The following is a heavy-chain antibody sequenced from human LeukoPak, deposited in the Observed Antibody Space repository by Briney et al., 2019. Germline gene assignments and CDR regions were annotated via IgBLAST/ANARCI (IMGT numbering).Heavy chain of an antibody. CDR2: IYTTGST. CDR1: GGSISSGSYY. D-gene: IGHD3-10*01. V-gene: IGHV4-61*02. CDR3: ARVSFGSGYYNYMDV. Sequence: SETLSLTCTVSGGSISSGSYYWSGIRQPAGKGLEGIGRIYTTGSTNYNPSLKSRVTISVDTSKNQFSLKLSSVTAADTAVYYCARVSFGSGYYNYMDVWGKGTTVTVSS. J-gene: IGHJ6*03.